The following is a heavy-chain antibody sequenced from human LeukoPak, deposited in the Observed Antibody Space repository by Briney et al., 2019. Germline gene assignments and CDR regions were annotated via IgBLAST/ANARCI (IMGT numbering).Heavy chain of an antibody. CDR1: GGSISSFY. V-gene: IGHV4-59*01. CDR2: IYYTGSS. J-gene: IGHJ4*02. D-gene: IGHD2-15*01. Sequence: PSETLSLTCTVSGGSISSFYWSWIRQPPGKRLEWIGYIYYTGSSNYNPSLKSRATISVNTSKNQISLKLSSVTAADTAVYYCARGGGYSSGLSYWGQGALVTVSS. CDR3: ARGGGYSSGLSY.